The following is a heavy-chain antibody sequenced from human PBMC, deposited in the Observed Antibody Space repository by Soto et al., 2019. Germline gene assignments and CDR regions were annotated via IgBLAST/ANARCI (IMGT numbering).Heavy chain of an antibody. CDR3: AKEVDDFWSGYYSYFDY. CDR2: ISGSGGST. D-gene: IGHD3-3*01. V-gene: IGHV3-23*01. CDR1: GFTFSSYA. J-gene: IGHJ4*02. Sequence: EVQLLESGGGLVQPGGSLRLSRAASGFTFSSYAMSWVRQAPGKGLEWVSAISGSGGSTYYADSVKGRFTISRDNSKNTLYLQMNSLRAEDTAVYYCAKEVDDFWSGYYSYFDYWGQGTLVTVSS.